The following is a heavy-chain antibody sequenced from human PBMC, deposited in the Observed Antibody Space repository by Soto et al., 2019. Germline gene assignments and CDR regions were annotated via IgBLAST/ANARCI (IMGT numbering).Heavy chain of an antibody. Sequence: QVHLLESGPGLVKPSETLSLTCSVSGGTISGYYWTWIRQPAGKGLEWIGRIYSSGNTKYNPSLQSRVTMSLDTSNNQFSLRLTSVTAADTAVYYCARGQRFSDWFDPWGQGTLVTVSS. CDR2: IYSSGNT. D-gene: IGHD3-3*01. CDR3: ARGQRFSDWFDP. V-gene: IGHV4-4*07. J-gene: IGHJ5*02. CDR1: GGTISGYY.